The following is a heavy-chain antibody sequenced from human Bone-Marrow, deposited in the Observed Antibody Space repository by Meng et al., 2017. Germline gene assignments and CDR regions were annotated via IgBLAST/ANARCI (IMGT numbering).Heavy chain of an antibody. CDR3: VRDEDISAAGKLFGDY. D-gene: IGHD6-13*01. J-gene: IGHJ4*02. V-gene: IGHV1-2*06. CDR1: GYPFPAYW. Sequence: QVQLGQSGAEVKTPGASLKASCKPSGYPFPAYWLHWVRQAPGQGLDWMGRIDPGSGGTQYAQNFQGRVTMTRDTSISTTYMELSRLRSDDTAVYYCVRDEDISAAGKLFGDYWGQGTLVTVSS. CDR2: IDPGSGGT.